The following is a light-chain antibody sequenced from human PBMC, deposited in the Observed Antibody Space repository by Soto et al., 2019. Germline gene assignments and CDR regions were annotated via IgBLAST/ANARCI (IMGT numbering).Light chain of an antibody. CDR1: QGISSY. V-gene: IGKV1-8*01. CDR2: AAS. Sequence: AIRMTQSPSSLSASTGDRVTITCRASQGISSYLAWYQQKPGKAPKLLIYAASTLQSGVPSRFSGSGSGTDFTLTISCLQSEDFATYYCQHYYSYPQTFGQGTKVEIK. J-gene: IGKJ1*01. CDR3: QHYYSYPQT.